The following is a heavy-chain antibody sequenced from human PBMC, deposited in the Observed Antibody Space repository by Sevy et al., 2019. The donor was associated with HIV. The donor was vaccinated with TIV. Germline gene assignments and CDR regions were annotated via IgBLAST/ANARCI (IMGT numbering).Heavy chain of an antibody. CDR2: ISSCSYI. D-gene: IGHD4-17*01. V-gene: IGHV3-21*01. CDR1: GFTFSSYS. J-gene: IGHJ6*02. CDR3: ARVVTTATGRGMDV. Sequence: GGSLRLSCAASGFTFSSYSMNWVRQAPEKGLEWVSSISSCSYIYYADAVKGRFTISRDNAKNSLYMQMNSLRAEDTAVYYCARVVTTATGRGMDVWGQGTTVTVSS.